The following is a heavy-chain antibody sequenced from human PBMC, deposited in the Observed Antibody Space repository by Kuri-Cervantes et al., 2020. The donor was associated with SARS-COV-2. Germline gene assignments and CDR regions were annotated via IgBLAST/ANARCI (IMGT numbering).Heavy chain of an antibody. J-gene: IGHJ4*02. V-gene: IGHV1-2*02. CDR3: ARPLRWLQRFDY. CDR2: INPNRGGT. CDR1: GYTFTGYY. D-gene: IGHD5-12*01. Sequence: ASVKVSCKASGYTFTGYYMHWVRQAPGQGLEWMGWINPNRGGTNYAQKFQGRVTMTRDTSISTAYMELSRLRSDDTAVYYCARPLRWLQRFDYWGQGTLVTVSS.